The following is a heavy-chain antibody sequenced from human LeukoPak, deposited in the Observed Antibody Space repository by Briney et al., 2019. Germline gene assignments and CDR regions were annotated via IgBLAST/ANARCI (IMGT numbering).Heavy chain of an antibody. CDR3: ARVPKLYGDSYFDY. J-gene: IGHJ4*02. Sequence: ASVKVSCKASGYTFTGYYMHWVRQAPGEGLEWMGWINPNSGGTNYAQKFQGRVTMTRDTSISTAYMELSRLRSDDTAVYYCARVPKLYGDSYFDYWGQGTLVTVSS. V-gene: IGHV1-2*02. CDR2: INPNSGGT. D-gene: IGHD4-17*01. CDR1: GYTFTGYY.